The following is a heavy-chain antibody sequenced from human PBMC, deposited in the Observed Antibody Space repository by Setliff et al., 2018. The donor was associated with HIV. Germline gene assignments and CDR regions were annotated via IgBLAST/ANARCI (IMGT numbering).Heavy chain of an antibody. J-gene: IGHJ4*02. Sequence: PGGSLRLSCGVSGFTFSGFSMHWVRQAPGKGPEWVAYISSSGKRIFYADSVKGRLTISRDNAENSLFLQMSSLKVEDTATYYCVRGAPRAASGSLPWIYWGQGTLVTVSS. CDR1: GFTFSGFS. CDR3: VRGAPRAASGSLPWIY. CDR2: ISSSGKRI. V-gene: IGHV3-48*04. D-gene: IGHD5-12*01.